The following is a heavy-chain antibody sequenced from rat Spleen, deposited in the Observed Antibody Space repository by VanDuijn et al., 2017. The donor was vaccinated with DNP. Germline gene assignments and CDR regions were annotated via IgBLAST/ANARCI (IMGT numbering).Heavy chain of an antibody. Sequence: EVQLQESGPGLVKPSQSLSLTCSVTGYSITSNYRWNWIRKFPGNKLEWMGYINNAGSTNYNPSLKSRISITRDTSKNQFFLHLSSVTTEDTATFYCARWRIGPHYFDYWGQGVMVTVSS. V-gene: IGHV3-3*01. CDR3: ARWRIGPHYFDY. CDR1: GYSITSNYR. J-gene: IGHJ2*01. D-gene: IGHD1-11*01. CDR2: INNAGST.